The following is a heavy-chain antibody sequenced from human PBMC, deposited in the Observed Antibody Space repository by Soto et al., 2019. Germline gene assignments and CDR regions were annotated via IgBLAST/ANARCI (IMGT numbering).Heavy chain of an antibody. V-gene: IGHV4-31*03. CDR2: IYYSGST. Sequence: SETLSLTCTVSGGSISSGGYYWSWIRQHPGKGLEWIGYIYYSGSTYYNPSLKSRVTISVDTSKNQFSLKLSSVTAADTAVYYCARTLRGDDAFDIWGQGTMVTVSS. CDR1: GGSISSGGYY. J-gene: IGHJ3*02. CDR3: ARTLRGDDAFDI.